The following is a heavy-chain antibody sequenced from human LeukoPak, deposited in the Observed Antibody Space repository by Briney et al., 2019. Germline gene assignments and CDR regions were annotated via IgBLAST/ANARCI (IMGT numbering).Heavy chain of an antibody. Sequence: SETLSLTCTVSGGSINSSNYYWGWIRQPPGKGLEWIGSMHYGGSTYYNPSLKSRVTISVDTSKNQFSLKLSSVTAADTAMYYCATTPSGYNSYWFDYWGQGTLVTVSS. D-gene: IGHD3-22*01. CDR2: MHYGGST. CDR3: ATTPSGYNSYWFDY. CDR1: GGSINSSNYY. V-gene: IGHV4-39*01. J-gene: IGHJ4*02.